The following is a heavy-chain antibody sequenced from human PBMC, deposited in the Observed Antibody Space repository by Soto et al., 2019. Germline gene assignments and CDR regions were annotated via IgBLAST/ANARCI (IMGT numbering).Heavy chain of an antibody. Sequence: GGSLRLSCAASGFTFSSYWMDWVRQAPGKGLEWVANINQDGSEKHYVDSVKGRFTISRDNSKNTLYLQMNSLRAEDTAVYYCAKPDDFWSGFVFTYWGQGTLVTVSS. J-gene: IGHJ4*02. CDR1: GFTFSSYW. CDR3: AKPDDFWSGFVFTY. D-gene: IGHD3-3*01. V-gene: IGHV3-7*03. CDR2: INQDGSEK.